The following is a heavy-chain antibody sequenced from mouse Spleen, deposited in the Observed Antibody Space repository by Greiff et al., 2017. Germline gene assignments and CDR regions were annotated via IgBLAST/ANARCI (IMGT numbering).Heavy chain of an antibody. CDR3: ARNYDGYYVAWFAY. D-gene: IGHD2-3*01. Sequence: VKVVESGPGLVQPSQSLSITCTVSGFSLTSYGVHWVRQSPGKGLEWLGVIWSGGSTDYNAAFISRLSISKDNSKSQVFFKMNSLQADDTAIYYCARNYDGYYVAWFAYWGQGTLVTVSA. CDR2: IWSGGST. J-gene: IGHJ3*01. V-gene: IGHV2-2*01. CDR1: GFSLTSYG.